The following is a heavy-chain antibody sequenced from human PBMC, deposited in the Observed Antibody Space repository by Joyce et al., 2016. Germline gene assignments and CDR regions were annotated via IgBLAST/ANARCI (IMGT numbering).Heavy chain of an antibody. CDR3: GSVFEY. CDR2: VESDGSGT. Sequence: EVQLVESGGGLLQPGGSLRLSCAASGFTFTNYGMHWVRQAPGKGLWWVARVESDGSGTSYADSVKGRFTISRDNAKNMVYLQMNSLRIEDTAVYYCGSVFEYWGRGALVTVSS. V-gene: IGHV3-74*01. J-gene: IGHJ4*02. CDR1: GFTFTNYG.